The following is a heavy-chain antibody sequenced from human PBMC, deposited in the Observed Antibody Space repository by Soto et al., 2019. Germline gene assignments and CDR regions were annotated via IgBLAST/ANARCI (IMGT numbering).Heavy chain of an antibody. D-gene: IGHD3-3*01. Sequence: SETLSLTCAVYGGSFSGYYWSWIRQPPGKGLEWIGEINHSGSTNYNPSLKSRVTISVDTSKNQFSLKLSSVTAADTAVYYCARGGGQTYYDFWSGLNKGGWFDPWGQGTLVTVSS. V-gene: IGHV4-34*01. J-gene: IGHJ5*02. CDR2: INHSGST. CDR3: ARGGGQTYYDFWSGLNKGGWFDP. CDR1: GGSFSGYY.